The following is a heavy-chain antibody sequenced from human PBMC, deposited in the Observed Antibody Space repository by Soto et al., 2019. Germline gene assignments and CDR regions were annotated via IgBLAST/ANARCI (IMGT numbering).Heavy chain of an antibody. D-gene: IGHD2-8*01. V-gene: IGHV3-21*01. Sequence: GGSLRLSCAASGFTFSSYSMNWVRQAPGKGLEWVSSISSSSSYIYYADSVKGRFTISRDNAKNSLYLQMNSLRAEDTAVYYCARDRGYCTNGVCYGGWFDPWGQGTLVTVSS. J-gene: IGHJ5*02. CDR3: ARDRGYCTNGVCYGGWFDP. CDR1: GFTFSSYS. CDR2: ISSSSSYI.